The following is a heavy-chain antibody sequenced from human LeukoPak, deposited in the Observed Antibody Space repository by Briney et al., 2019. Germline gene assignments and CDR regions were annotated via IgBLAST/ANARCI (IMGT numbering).Heavy chain of an antibody. Sequence: ASVKVSCKASGYTFTNYAMHWLRQAPGQRLEWMGWINAGNGNTKYSQKFQGRVTITRDTSASTAYMELSSLRSEDTAVYYCARAYSSGWYDWFDPWGQGTLVTVSS. D-gene: IGHD6-19*01. CDR2: INAGNGNT. CDR1: GYTFTNYA. V-gene: IGHV1-3*01. J-gene: IGHJ5*02. CDR3: ARAYSSGWYDWFDP.